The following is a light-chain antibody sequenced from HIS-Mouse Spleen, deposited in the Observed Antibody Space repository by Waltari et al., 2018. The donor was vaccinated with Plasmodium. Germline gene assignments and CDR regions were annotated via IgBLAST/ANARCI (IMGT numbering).Light chain of an antibody. J-gene: IGLJ1*01. CDR1: SSDVGGYNS. CDR3: CSYAGSYTYV. V-gene: IGLV2-11*01. CDR2: DVS. Sequence: QSALTQPRSVSGSPGQSVTISCTGTSSDVGGYNSVSWYQQHPGKAPKLMIYDVSKRPAGVPGGFSGAKSGNTASLTISGLQAEDEADYYCCSYAGSYTYVFGTGTKVTVL.